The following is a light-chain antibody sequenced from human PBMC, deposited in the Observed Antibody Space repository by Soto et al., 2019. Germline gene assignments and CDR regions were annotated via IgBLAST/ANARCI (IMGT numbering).Light chain of an antibody. CDR3: ISYTSSPNLDV. CDR1: SSDVGGYNY. Sequence: QSALTQPASVSGSPGQSITISCTGTSSDVGGYNYVYWYQQHPGKAPKLMIYEVSNRPSGVSNRFSASKSGNTASLTLSGLQAEDEADYYCISYTSSPNLDVFGTGTKVTVL. V-gene: IGLV2-14*01. CDR2: EVS. J-gene: IGLJ1*01.